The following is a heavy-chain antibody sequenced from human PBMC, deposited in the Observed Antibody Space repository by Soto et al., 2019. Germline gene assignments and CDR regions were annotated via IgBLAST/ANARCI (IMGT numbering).Heavy chain of an antibody. D-gene: IGHD5-18*01. CDR2: ISWNSGNI. CDR1: GFPFDDYS. CDR3: VRSKGGYSYGTPFDY. Sequence: GGSQSLSCAASGFPFDDYSMHWVRKVLGKGLEWVSSISWNSGNIGYADSVKGRFTTSRDNAKNSLYLQMNSLRPEDTALYYCVRSKGGYSYGTPFDYWGQGTLVTVS. J-gene: IGHJ4*02. V-gene: IGHV3-9*01.